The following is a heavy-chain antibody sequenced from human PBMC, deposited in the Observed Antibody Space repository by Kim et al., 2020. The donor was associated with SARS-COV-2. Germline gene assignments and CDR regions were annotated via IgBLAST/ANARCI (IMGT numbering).Heavy chain of an antibody. V-gene: IGHV1-3*01. CDR3: ARDRDSNWFDP. D-gene: IGHD3-3*01. CDR1: GYTFTSYA. CDR2: INAGNGNT. J-gene: IGHJ5*02. Sequence: ASVKVSCKASGYTFTSYAIHWVRQAPGQRLEWMGWINAGNGNTKYSQKFQGRVTITRDTSASTAYMELSSLRSEDTAVYYCARDRDSNWFDPWGQGTLVTVSS.